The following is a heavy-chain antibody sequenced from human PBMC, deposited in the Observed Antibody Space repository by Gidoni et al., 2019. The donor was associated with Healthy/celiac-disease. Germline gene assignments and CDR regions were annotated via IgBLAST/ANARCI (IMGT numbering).Heavy chain of an antibody. J-gene: IGHJ5*02. Sequence: QVQLQESGPGLVKPSETLSLTCTVSGGPISSYYWSWIRQPPGKGLEWIGYIYYSGSTNYNPSLKSRVTISVDTSKNQFSLKLSSVTAADTAVYYCARVDLYYDSSGYYSWFDPWGQGTLVTVSS. CDR1: GGPISSYY. D-gene: IGHD3-22*01. CDR2: IYYSGST. V-gene: IGHV4-59*01. CDR3: ARVDLYYDSSGYYSWFDP.